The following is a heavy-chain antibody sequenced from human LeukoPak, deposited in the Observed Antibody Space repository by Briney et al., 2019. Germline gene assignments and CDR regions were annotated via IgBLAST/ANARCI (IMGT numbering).Heavy chain of an antibody. CDR1: GGCISSSSYY. V-gene: IGHV4-39*07. Sequence: PSETLSLTCTVSGGCISSSSYYWGWIRQPPGKGLEWMGSIYYSGSTYDNPSLMSRASISVDTSKNPFSLKLSSVTAADTAVYYCARSPILWSGYYDYYYYMDVWGKGTTVTVSS. CDR3: ARSPILWSGYYDYYYYMDV. D-gene: IGHD3-3*01. J-gene: IGHJ6*03. CDR2: IYYSGST.